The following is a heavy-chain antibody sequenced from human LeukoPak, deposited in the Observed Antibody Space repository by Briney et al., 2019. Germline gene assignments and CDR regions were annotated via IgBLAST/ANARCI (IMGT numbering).Heavy chain of an antibody. Sequence: GGSLRLSCAASGFTFDDYAMHWVRQAPGKGLEWVSAISGSGGSTYYADSVKGRFTISRDNSKNTLYLQMNSLRAEDTAVYYCAKDPWRFYYDSSGHVYYFDYWGQGTLVTVSS. CDR2: ISGSGGST. J-gene: IGHJ4*02. D-gene: IGHD3-22*01. CDR3: AKDPWRFYYDSSGHVYYFDY. V-gene: IGHV3-23*01. CDR1: GFTFDDYA.